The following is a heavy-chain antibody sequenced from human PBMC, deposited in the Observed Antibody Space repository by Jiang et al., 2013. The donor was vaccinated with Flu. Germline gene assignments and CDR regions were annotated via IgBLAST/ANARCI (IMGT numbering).Heavy chain of an antibody. CDR2: IDPSGGNT. CDR3: ASFTTRMTGDY. V-gene: IGHV1-46*01. J-gene: IGHJ4*02. D-gene: IGHD4-17*01. Sequence: APGQGLQWMGIIDPSGGNTEYAQKFQGRVALTRDTSTSTVYMELSSLRPEDTAVYYCASFTTRMTGDYWGQGTLVTVSS.